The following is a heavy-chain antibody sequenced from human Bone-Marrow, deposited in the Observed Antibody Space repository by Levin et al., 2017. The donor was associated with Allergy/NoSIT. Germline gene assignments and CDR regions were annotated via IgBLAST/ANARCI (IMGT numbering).Heavy chain of an antibody. CDR1: GGTFNDYA. D-gene: IGHD2-2*01. CDR2: IIPVRGIT. J-gene: IGHJ6*03. V-gene: IGHV1-69*04. Sequence: KISCKSSGGTFNDYAFTWVRQAPGQGLEWMGRIIPVRGITNYAQKFQDRVKITADKSTTTTYLELISLRSEDTAVYYCARIYCRNTSCSKYYSYYYYMDVWGEGTTVTVSS. CDR3: ARIYCRNTSCSKYYSYYYYMDV.